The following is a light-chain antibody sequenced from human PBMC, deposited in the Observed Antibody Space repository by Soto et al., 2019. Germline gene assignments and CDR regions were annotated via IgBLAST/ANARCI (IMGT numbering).Light chain of an antibody. J-gene: IGLJ1*01. Sequence: QSVLTQPPSASGSPGQRVIVSCSGSTSDIGTNAVNWFQHLPGTAPKLLIYTNNQRPSGVPDRFSGSKSGTSASLPISGLQSEDEADYYCATWHDSFYVFGTGTKVTVL. CDR3: ATWHDSFYV. V-gene: IGLV1-44*01. CDR2: TNN. CDR1: TSDIGTNA.